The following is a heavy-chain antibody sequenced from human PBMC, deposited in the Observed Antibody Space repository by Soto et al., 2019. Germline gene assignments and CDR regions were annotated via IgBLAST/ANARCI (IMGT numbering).Heavy chain of an antibody. V-gene: IGHV3-53*01. CDR1: GFTVSSNY. Sequence: EVQLVESGGGLIQPGGSLRLSCAASGFTVSSNYMSWVRQAPGKGLEWVSVIYSGGSTYYADSVKGRFTISRDNSKNTXSLQMNSLRAEDTAVYYCARDQLSIAVAGTDYGMDVWGQGTTVTVSS. D-gene: IGHD6-19*01. CDR2: IYSGGST. CDR3: ARDQLSIAVAGTDYGMDV. J-gene: IGHJ6*02.